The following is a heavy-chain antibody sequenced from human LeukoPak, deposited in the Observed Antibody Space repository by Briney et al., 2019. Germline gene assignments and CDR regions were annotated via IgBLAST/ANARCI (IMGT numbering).Heavy chain of an antibody. CDR2: IYHSGST. Sequence: PSETLSLTCAVSGGSIGSSNWWSWVRQPPGKGLEWIGEIYHSGSTNYNPSLKSRVTISVDKSKNQFSLKLSSVTAADTAVYYCARDGGYDILTGYYNRGSYYFDYWGQGTLVTVSS. CDR1: GGSIGSSNW. CDR3: ARDGGYDILTGYYNRGSYYFDY. V-gene: IGHV4-4*02. J-gene: IGHJ4*02. D-gene: IGHD3-9*01.